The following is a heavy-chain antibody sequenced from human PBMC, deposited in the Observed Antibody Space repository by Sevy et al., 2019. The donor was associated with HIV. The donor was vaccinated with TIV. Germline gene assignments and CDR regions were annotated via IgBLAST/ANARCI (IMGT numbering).Heavy chain of an antibody. V-gene: IGHV6-1*01. CDR2: TYYRSKWYN. CDR3: AREGIAAAGTIRYYYYYYMDV. Sequence: SQTLSLTCAISGDSVSSNSAAWNWIRQSPSRGLEWLGRTYYRSKWYNDYAVSVKSRITINPDTSKNQFSLQLNSVTPEDTAVYYCAREGIAAAGTIRYYYYYYMDVWGKGTTVTVSS. J-gene: IGHJ6*03. CDR1: GDSVSSNSAA. D-gene: IGHD6-13*01.